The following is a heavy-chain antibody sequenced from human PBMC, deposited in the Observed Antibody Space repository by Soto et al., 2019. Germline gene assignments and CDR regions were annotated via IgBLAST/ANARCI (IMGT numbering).Heavy chain of an antibody. CDR1: GGSFSGYY. Sequence: QVQLEQWGAGLLKPSETLSLTCAVYGGSFSGYYWSWIRQPPGKGLEWIGEINHSGSTNYNPSLKRLLPIAVDTSKNPSSLNPYSVTAADTAVYYCARGRWLRQSFDYWGQGTLVTVSS. V-gene: IGHV4-34*02. CDR2: INHSGST. CDR3: ARGRWLRQSFDY. J-gene: IGHJ4*02. D-gene: IGHD5-12*01.